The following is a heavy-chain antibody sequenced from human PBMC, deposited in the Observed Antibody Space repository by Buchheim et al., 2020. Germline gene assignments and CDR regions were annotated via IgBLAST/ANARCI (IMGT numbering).Heavy chain of an antibody. CDR1: GGSFSGFY. Sequence: QVQIQQWGAGLLKPSETLSLTCAVYGGSFSGFYWSWIRQAPGRGLEWIGEVNHDGSTIYNPSVKSRVTISADRSTNQISLKLSSVTAADTAVYYCARAKGPAYNYYRYFMDVWGKGNT. V-gene: IGHV4-34*01. CDR2: VNHDGST. J-gene: IGHJ6*03. CDR3: ARAKGPAYNYYRYFMDV. D-gene: IGHD2-21*01.